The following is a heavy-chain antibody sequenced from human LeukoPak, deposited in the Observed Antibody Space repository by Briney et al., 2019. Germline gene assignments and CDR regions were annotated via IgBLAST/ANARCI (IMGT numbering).Heavy chain of an antibody. CDR3: ARSYVSGYAEYFQH. CDR2: IIPIFGTA. D-gene: IGHD3-16*01. Sequence: ASVKVSCKASGGTFSSHAISWVRQAPGQGLEWMGGIIPIFGTANYAQKFQGRVTITADESTSTAYMELSSLRSEDTAVYYCARSYVSGYAEYFQHWGQGTLVTVSS. J-gene: IGHJ1*01. V-gene: IGHV1-69*13. CDR1: GGTFSSHA.